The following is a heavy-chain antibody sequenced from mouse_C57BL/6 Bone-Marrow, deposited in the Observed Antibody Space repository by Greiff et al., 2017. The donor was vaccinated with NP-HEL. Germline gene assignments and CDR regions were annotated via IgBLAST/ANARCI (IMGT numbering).Heavy chain of an antibody. J-gene: IGHJ3*01. CDR2: IDPSDSYT. CDR3: ARHYGSSRGAY. V-gene: IGHV1-69*01. CDR1: GYTFTSYW. Sequence: QVQLQQPGAELVMPGASVKLSCKASGYTFTSYWMHWVKQRPGQGLEWIGEIDPSDSYTNYNQKFKGKSTLTVDKSSSTAYMQLSSLTSEDSAVYYCARHYGSSRGAYWGQGTLVTVSA. D-gene: IGHD1-1*01.